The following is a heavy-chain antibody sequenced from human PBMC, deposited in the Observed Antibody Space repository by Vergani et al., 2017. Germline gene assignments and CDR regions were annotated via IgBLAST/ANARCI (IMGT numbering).Heavy chain of an antibody. CDR2: IDWDDDK. Sequence: QVTLKESGPVLVKPTETLTLTCTVSGFSLSNARMGVSWIRQPPGKALEWLARIDWDDDKYYSTSLKTRLTISKDTSKNQVVLTMTNMDPVDTATYYCARTTYYYDSSGYSFDYWGQGTLVTVSS. D-gene: IGHD3-22*01. CDR1: GFSLSNARMG. CDR3: ARTTYYYDSSGYSFDY. J-gene: IGHJ4*02. V-gene: IGHV2-70*16.